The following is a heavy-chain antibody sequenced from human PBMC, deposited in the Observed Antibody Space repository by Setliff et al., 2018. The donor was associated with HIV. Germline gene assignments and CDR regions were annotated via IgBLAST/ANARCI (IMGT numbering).Heavy chain of an antibody. CDR1: GYTFTSYD. D-gene: IGHD6-13*01. CDR3: ARGSYSSSWYGYYYYYGMDV. Sequence: ASVKVSCKASGYTFTSYDINWVRQATGQGLEWTGWMNPNSGNTGYAQKFQGRVTMTRNTSISTAYMELSSLRSEDTAVYYCARGSYSSSWYGYYYYYGMDVWGQGTTVTV. CDR2: MNPNSGNT. J-gene: IGHJ6*02. V-gene: IGHV1-8*01.